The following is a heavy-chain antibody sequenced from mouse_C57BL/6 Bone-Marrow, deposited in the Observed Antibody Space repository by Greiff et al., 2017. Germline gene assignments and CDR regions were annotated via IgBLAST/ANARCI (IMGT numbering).Heavy chain of an antibody. V-gene: IGHV5-17*01. Sequence: DVKLVESGGGLVKPGGSLKLSCAASGFTFSDYGMPWVRQAPEKGLEWVAYISSGSSTIYYADTVKGRFTISRDNAKNTLFRQMTSLRSEDTAMYYCARWPTGHYYYAMDYWGQGTSVTVSS. J-gene: IGHJ4*01. CDR3: ARWPTGHYYYAMDY. CDR2: ISSGSSTI. CDR1: GFTFSDYG.